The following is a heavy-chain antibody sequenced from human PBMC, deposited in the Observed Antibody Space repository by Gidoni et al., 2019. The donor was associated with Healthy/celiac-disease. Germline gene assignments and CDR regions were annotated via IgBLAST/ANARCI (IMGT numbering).Heavy chain of an antibody. Sequence: QVQLVESGGGVVQPGRSLRLSCAASGFTFSSYGMPWVRQAPGKGLEWVAVISYDGSNKYYADSVKGRFTISRDNSKNTLYLQMNSLRAEDTAVYYCAKDMDGSGSYYIPSYRPGYYYYYGMDVWGQGTTVTVSS. CDR1: GFTFSSYG. CDR2: ISYDGSNK. D-gene: IGHD3-10*01. V-gene: IGHV3-30*18. J-gene: IGHJ6*02. CDR3: AKDMDGSGSYYIPSYRPGYYYYYGMDV.